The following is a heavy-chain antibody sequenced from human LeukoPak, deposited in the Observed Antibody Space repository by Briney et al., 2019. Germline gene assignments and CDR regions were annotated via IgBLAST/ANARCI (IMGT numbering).Heavy chain of an antibody. CDR1: GFTFSSYA. CDR2: ISGSGGST. J-gene: IGHJ1*01. CDR3: AKEMLGWGITMIVDFQH. Sequence: GGSLRLSCAASGFTFSSYAMSWVRQAPGKGLEWVSAISGSGGSTYYADSVKGRFTTSRDNSKNTLYLQMNSLRAEDTAVYYCAKEMLGWGITMIVDFQHWGQGTLVTVSS. V-gene: IGHV3-23*01. D-gene: IGHD3-22*01.